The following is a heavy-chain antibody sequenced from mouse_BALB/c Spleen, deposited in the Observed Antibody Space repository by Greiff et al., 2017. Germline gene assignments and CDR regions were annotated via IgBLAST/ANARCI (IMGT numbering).Heavy chain of an antibody. V-gene: IGHV1-14*01. CDR1: GYTFTSYV. CDR3: AKGNPFAY. CDR2: INPYNGGT. D-gene: IGHD2-1*01. J-gene: IGHJ3*01. Sequence: EVQLQESGPELVKPGASVKMSCKASGYTFTSYVMHWVKQKPGQGLEWIGYINPYNGGTSYNQKFKGKATLTVDKSSSTAYMHLNSLTSEDSAVYYCAKGNPFAYWGQGTLVTVSA.